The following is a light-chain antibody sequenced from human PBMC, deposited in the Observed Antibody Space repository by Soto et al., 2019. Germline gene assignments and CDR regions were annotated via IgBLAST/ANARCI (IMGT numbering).Light chain of an antibody. Sequence: DLQVTQSPSSLSASVGDRVTITCRASRSISRYLNWYQQKPGKAPKLLIYSASSLQSGVPSRFSGSGSGTDFTLTISSLQPEDFATYYCQQANSFPPTFGGGTKVDIK. CDR3: QQANSFPPT. J-gene: IGKJ4*01. CDR1: RSISRY. V-gene: IGKV1-39*01. CDR2: SAS.